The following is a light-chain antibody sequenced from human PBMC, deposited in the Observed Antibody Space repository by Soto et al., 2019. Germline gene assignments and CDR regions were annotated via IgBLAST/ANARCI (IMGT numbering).Light chain of an antibody. CDR2: NNN. Sequence: QSALTQPPSASGTPGQRVTISCSGSSSNIGSNTVSWYQQLPGTAPKLLIYNNNQWPSGVPDRFSGSKSGTSASLAISGLQSEDEADYYCATWDDSLNAWLFGGGTKLTVL. J-gene: IGLJ3*02. CDR3: ATWDDSLNAWL. V-gene: IGLV1-44*01. CDR1: SSNIGSNT.